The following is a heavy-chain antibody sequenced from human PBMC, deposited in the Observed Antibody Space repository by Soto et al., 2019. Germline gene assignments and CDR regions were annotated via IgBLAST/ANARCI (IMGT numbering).Heavy chain of an antibody. CDR2: IKYDGSNT. J-gene: IGHJ4*02. CDR3: AKKGRDFWSGYRPEYYFDY. V-gene: IGHV3-30*18. CDR1: GFTFSSYW. Sequence: GGSLRLSCAASGFTFSSYWMHWVRQAPGKGLVWVAGIKYDGSNTNYADSVKGRFTISRDNSKNTLYLQMNSLRAEDTAVYYCAKKGRDFWSGYRPEYYFDYWGQGTLVTVSS. D-gene: IGHD3-3*01.